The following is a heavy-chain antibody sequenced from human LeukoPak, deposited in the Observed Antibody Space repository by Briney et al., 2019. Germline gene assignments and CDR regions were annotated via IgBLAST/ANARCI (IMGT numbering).Heavy chain of an antibody. CDR2: IIASGGSG. J-gene: IGHJ4*02. D-gene: IGHD6-13*01. V-gene: IGHV3-23*01. CDR1: GFTFSSYA. CDR3: AKALIGSSWYLVDS. Sequence: PRGSLRLSSAASGFTFSSYAMSWGRQAPRKGLEWVSGIIASGGSGYYADSVKGRFTISSDNSKNTLYMQMNSLRVEDTAIYYCAKALIGSSWYLVDSWGEGTLVTASS.